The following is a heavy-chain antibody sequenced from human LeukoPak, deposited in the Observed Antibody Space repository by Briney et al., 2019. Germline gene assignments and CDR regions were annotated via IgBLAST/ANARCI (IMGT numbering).Heavy chain of an antibody. V-gene: IGHV4-61*08. J-gene: IGHJ5*02. Sequence: KASETLSLTCAVSGGSISSGGYYWSWIRQPPGKGLEWIGYIYYSGSTNYNPSLKSRATISVDTSKNQFSLKLSSVTAADTAVYYCARLETDYDFWSGYRHDFGWFDPWGQGTLVTVSS. CDR1: GGSISSGGYY. CDR3: ARLETDYDFWSGYRHDFGWFDP. D-gene: IGHD3-3*01. CDR2: IYYSGST.